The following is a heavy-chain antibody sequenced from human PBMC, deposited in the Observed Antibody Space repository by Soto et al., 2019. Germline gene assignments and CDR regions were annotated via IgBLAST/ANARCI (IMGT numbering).Heavy chain of an antibody. J-gene: IGHJ4*02. CDR3: VRGANWGLNFDY. V-gene: IGHV1-69*12. D-gene: IGHD7-27*01. CDR2: IIPMYGIP. CDR1: GGTFSSYA. Sequence: QVQLVQSGAEVKKPGSSVKVSCKASGGTFSSYAISWMRQAPGQGLEWMGGIIPMYGIPNYAQKFQGGVTITADESTSTAYMELSSLRSEDTAVYYCVRGANWGLNFDYWGQGTQVIVSS.